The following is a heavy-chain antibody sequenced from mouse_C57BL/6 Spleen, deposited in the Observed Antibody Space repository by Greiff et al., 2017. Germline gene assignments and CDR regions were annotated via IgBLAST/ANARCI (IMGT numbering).Heavy chain of an antibody. Sequence: QVHVNQPGAELVKPGASVKLSCTASGYTFTSYWMQWVQQRPGQGLEWIGEIDPSDSYTNYNQKFHGKATLTVDTSSSTAYMQLISLKSEDSAVYYCAKVSYAMDYWGQGTSVTVSA. D-gene: IGHD2-14*01. CDR3: AKVSYAMDY. CDR2: IDPSDSYT. V-gene: IGHV1-50*01. J-gene: IGHJ4*01. CDR1: GYTFTSYW.